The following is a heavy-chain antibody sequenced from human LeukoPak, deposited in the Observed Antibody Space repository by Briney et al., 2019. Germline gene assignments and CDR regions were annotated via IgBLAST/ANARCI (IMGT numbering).Heavy chain of an antibody. CDR1: GFSFSTYW. V-gene: IGHV3-74*01. CDR2: ISSDGTKA. J-gene: IGHJ4*02. CDR3: VRLTIMGATNY. D-gene: IGHD1-26*01. Sequence: GGSLRLSCAASGFSFSTYWMHWVRQAPGKGLVWVSYISSDGTKAAYADSVKGRFTISRDNANNTLYLQMNRLRAEDTALYYCVRLTIMGATNYWGQGTLVTVSS.